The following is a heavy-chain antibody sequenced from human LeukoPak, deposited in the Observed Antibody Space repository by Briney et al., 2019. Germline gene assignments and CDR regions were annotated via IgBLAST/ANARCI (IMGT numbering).Heavy chain of an antibody. V-gene: IGHV1-69*04. CDR1: GGTFSSYA. CDR3: ARSSVEMAPQGGNWFDP. CDR2: IIPIPGIA. D-gene: IGHD5-24*01. Sequence: ASVKVSCKASGGTFSSYAISWVRQAPGQGLEWMGRIIPIPGIANYAQKFQGRVTITADKSTSTAYMELSSLRSEDTAVYYCARSSVEMAPQGGNWFDPWGQGTLVTVSS. J-gene: IGHJ5*02.